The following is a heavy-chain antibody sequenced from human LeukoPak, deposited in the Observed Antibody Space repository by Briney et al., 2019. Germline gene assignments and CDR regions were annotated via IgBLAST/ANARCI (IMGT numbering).Heavy chain of an antibody. D-gene: IGHD3-10*01. CDR3: ARWGYGWGSSPPNFAY. J-gene: IGHJ4*02. CDR1: GGSIRSCY. V-gene: IGHV4-34*01. CDR2: INHSGST. Sequence: SETLSLTCTVSGGSIRSCYSSWIRQPPGKGLEWIGEINHSGSTNYNPSLKSRVTISVDTAKNQVSLKLSSVTAADTAVYYCARWGYGWGSSPPNFAYWGRGTLVTVSS.